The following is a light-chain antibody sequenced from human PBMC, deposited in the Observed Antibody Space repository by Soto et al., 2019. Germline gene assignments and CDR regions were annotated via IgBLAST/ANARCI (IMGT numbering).Light chain of an antibody. CDR1: QSVSSSY. J-gene: IGKJ4*01. V-gene: IGKV3-20*01. Sequence: EIVLTQSPGTLSLSPGERATLSCRASQSVSSSYFGWYQQKPGQAPRLLIYGASSRATGIPDRFSGSGSGTDFTLTISRLEPEDFAVYYCQQYGSSPLTFDGGTKVEIK. CDR3: QQYGSSPLT. CDR2: GAS.